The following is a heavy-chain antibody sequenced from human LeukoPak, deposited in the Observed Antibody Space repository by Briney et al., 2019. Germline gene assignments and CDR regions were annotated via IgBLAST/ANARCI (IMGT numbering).Heavy chain of an antibody. CDR2: ISGSGGST. J-gene: IGHJ5*02. D-gene: IGHD2-2*01. V-gene: IGHV3-23*01. CDR1: GFTFSSYA. CDR3: AKDRKDIVVVPAAHRWFDP. Sequence: GSLRLSCAASGFTFSSYAMSWVRQAPGKGLEWVSAISGSGGSTYYADSVKGRFTISRDNSKNTLYLQMNSLRAEDTAVYYCAKDRKDIVVVPAAHRWFDPWGQGTLVTVSS.